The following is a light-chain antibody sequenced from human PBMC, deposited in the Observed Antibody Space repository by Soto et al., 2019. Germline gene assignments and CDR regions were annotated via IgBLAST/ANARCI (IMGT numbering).Light chain of an antibody. V-gene: IGLV2-8*01. CDR3: VSHAGSSTI. CDR1: SSDVGGYNY. J-gene: IGLJ1*01. CDR2: EVS. Sequence: QSALTQPPSASGSPGQSVTISCTGSSSDVGGYNYVTWYQQHPGEAPKVILYEVSKWPSGVPDRFYGSKPGNTAYLTVSGLRAEDEADYYCVSHAGSSTIFGTGTKLTVL.